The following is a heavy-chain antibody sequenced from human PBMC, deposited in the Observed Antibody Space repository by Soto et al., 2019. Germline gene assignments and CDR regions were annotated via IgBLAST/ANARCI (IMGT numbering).Heavy chain of an antibody. J-gene: IGHJ6*03. V-gene: IGHV1-69*06. Sequence: QVQLVQSGAAVKKPGSSVKVSCRASGVTFSNYGGTINTYVISWVRQAPGQGLEWMGGISPIYEKVNSAERVQQRFTMGADTSTNDTTKEPSALRSGGPATYDSTFSTLSTRPGGGRSPQRFDDIDLCGEGTAVITSS. CDR2: ISPIYEKV. CDR3: TFSTLSTRPGGGRSPQRFDDIDL. CDR1: GVTFSNYGGTINTYV. D-gene: IGHD3-16*01.